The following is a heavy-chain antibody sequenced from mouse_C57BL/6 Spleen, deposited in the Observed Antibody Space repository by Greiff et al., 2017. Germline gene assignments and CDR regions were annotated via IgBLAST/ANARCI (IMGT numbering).Heavy chain of an antibody. CDR2: ISDGGSYT. CDR1: GFTFSSYA. V-gene: IGHV5-4*01. D-gene: IGHD4-1*02. Sequence: EVQGVESGGGLVKPGGSLKPSCAASGFTFSSYAMSWVRQTPEKRLEWVATISDGGSYTYYPDNVKGRFTISRDNAKNNLYLQMSHLKSEDTAMYYCARVNFYFDYWGQGTTLTVSS. J-gene: IGHJ2*01. CDR3: ARVNFYFDY.